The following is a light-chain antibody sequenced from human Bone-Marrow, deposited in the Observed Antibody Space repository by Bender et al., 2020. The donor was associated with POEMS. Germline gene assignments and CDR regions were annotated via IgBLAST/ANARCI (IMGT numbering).Light chain of an antibody. J-gene: IGLJ1*01. CDR1: NNDVGGYDS. CDR3: SSYAGSNTYV. CDR2: EFT. Sequence: QSALTQPASASGSPGQSVTISCTGTNNDVGGYDSVSWYQQHPGKAPKLMIYEFTKRPSGVPDRFSGSKSGRTASLTVSGLQGEDEADYYCSSYAGSNTYVFGTGTKLTVL. V-gene: IGLV2-8*01.